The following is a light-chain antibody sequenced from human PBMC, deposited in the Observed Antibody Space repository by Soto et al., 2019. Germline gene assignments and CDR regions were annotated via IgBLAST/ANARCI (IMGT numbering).Light chain of an antibody. CDR1: QSINNN. J-gene: IGKJ4*01. V-gene: IGKV3-15*01. Sequence: EIVMTQSPATLSVSPGERATLSCRASQSINNNLAWYQQKRGQGPRLLIYGASSRATGTPARFSGSGSGTGFTLTISSLQSEDFAMYYCQQYNDWPLTFGGGTKVEIK. CDR2: GAS. CDR3: QQYNDWPLT.